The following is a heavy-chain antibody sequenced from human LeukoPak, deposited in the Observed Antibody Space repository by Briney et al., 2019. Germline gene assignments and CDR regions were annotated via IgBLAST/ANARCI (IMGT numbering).Heavy chain of an antibody. CDR3: AREGGFCFGDTCRFFDF. D-gene: IGHD2-15*01. V-gene: IGHV3-21*01. J-gene: IGHJ4*02. CDR2: ISSSRSYI. Sequence: GGSLRLSCAASGFTFSTSSLNWVRQAPGKGLEWVSSISSSRSYIYYADSVKGRFSISRDNAKNSLYLQMNSLGAEDTAVYYCAREGGFCFGDTCRFFDFWGQGTLVTVSS. CDR1: GFTFSTSS.